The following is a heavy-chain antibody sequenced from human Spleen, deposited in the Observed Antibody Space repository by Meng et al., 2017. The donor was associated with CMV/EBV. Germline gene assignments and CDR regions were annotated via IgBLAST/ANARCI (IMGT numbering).Heavy chain of an antibody. CDR2: ISSSGSII. Sequence: GGSLRLSCAASGFTFSSYEMNWVRQAPGKGLEWVSYISSSGSIIYYADSVKGRFTISRDDAKNSLYLQMNSLRAEDTAVYYRARGWVVPAAVDPWGQGTLVTVSS. CDR1: GFTFSSYE. CDR3: ARGWVVPAAVDP. J-gene: IGHJ5*02. D-gene: IGHD2-2*01. V-gene: IGHV3-48*03.